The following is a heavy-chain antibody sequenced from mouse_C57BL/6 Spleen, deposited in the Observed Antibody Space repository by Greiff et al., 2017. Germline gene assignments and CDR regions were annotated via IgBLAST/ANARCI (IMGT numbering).Heavy chain of an antibody. CDR3: ARREVAQYYYAMDY. CDR2: ISSGSSTI. CDR1: GFTFSDYG. D-gene: IGHD1-1*01. V-gene: IGHV5-17*01. Sequence: EVHLVESGGGLVKPGGSLKLSCAASGFTFSDYGMHWVRQAPEKGLEWVAYISSGSSTIYYADTVKGRFTISRDNAKNTLFLQMTSLRSEDTAMYYCARREVAQYYYAMDYWGQGTSVTVSS. J-gene: IGHJ4*01.